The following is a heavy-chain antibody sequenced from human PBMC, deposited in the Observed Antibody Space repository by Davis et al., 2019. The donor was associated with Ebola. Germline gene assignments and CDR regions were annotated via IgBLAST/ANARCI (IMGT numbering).Heavy chain of an antibody. D-gene: IGHD4-17*01. J-gene: IGHJ4*02. CDR2: FYYSGST. CDR1: GGSISSYY. V-gene: IGHV4-59*01. CDR3: ARGSTVTTDY. Sequence: GSLRLSCTVSGGSISSYYWSWIRQPPGKGLEWIGYFYYSGSTNYNPSLKSRVTISVDTSKNQFSLKLSSVTAADTAVYYCARGSTVTTDYWGQGTLVTVSS.